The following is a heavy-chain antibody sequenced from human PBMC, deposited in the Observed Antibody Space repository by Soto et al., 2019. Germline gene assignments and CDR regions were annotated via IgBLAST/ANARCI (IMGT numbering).Heavy chain of an antibody. CDR3: ATRDCSSASCYQSRGNCYCGIGV. CDR1: GGTFSSYA. Sequence: TSVKVSCQASGGTFSSYAISWVRQAPGQGLEWMGVIIPIFATANYAKKFPGRVTITADESTSTAYMELSSLRSQDTAVYYCATRDCSSASCYQSRGNCYCGIGVWGQGTTVTVS. V-gene: IGHV1-69*01. J-gene: IGHJ6*02. D-gene: IGHD2-2*01. CDR2: IIPIFATA.